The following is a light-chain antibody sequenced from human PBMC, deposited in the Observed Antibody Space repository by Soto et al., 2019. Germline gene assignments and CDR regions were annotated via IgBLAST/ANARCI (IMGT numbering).Light chain of an antibody. CDR3: MQSTQLPPT. V-gene: IGKV2D-29*02. Sequence: DVVMTQTPLSLSVAPGKPASISCKSSQSLLHITGETFLFWYLQKPGQSPQLLIYEVSTRVSGVPDRFSGSGSGTDFTLEISRVETDDVGIYYCMQSTQLPPTFGQGIRLEIK. J-gene: IGKJ5*01. CDR2: EVS. CDR1: QSLLHITGETF.